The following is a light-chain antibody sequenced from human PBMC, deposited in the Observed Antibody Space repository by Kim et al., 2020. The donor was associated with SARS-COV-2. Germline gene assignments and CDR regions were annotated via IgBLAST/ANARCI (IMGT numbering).Light chain of an antibody. CDR3: QQYNYWLT. V-gene: IGKV3-15*01. CDR1: KSINTN. Sequence: SVTQGERASLSCGARKSINTNVGWYQQKPGQTPKLLIYGAATRATDIPARFSGSVSGTEFTLTISSLQSEDSAVYYCQQYNYWLTFGGGTKVDIK. J-gene: IGKJ4*01. CDR2: GAA.